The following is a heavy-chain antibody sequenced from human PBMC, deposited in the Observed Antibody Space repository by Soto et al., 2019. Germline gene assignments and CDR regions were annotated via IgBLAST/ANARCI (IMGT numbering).Heavy chain of an antibody. CDR2: IYYSGST. V-gene: IGHV4-31*03. CDR1: GDSISSGGYY. D-gene: IGHD3-22*01. Sequence: PSETLSLTCTVSGDSISSGGYYWSWIRQHPGKGLEWIGYIYYSGSTYYNPSLKSRVTISVDTSKNQFSLKLSSVTAADTAVYYCARDLNNPDRGYYDSSGSELQAFDIWGQGTMVTVSS. J-gene: IGHJ3*02. CDR3: ARDLNNPDRGYYDSSGSELQAFDI.